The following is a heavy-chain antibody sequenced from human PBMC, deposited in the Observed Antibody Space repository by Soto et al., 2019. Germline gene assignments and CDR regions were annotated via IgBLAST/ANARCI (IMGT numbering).Heavy chain of an antibody. CDR1: GYTFTSYY. D-gene: IGHD2-15*01. V-gene: IGHV1-46*03. CDR2: INPSGGST. J-gene: IGHJ6*04. CDR3: ARDLVNVVVVAPILDG. Sequence: ASVKVSCKASGYTFTSYYMHWVRQAPGQGLEWMGIINPSGGSTSYAQKFQGRVTMTRDTSTSTVYMELSSLRSEDTAVYYCARDLVNVVVVAPILDGRGKGTTVTVAS.